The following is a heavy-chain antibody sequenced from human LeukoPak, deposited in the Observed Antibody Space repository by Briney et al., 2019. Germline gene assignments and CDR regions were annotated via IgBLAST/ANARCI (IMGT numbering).Heavy chain of an antibody. CDR3: ARREASFYGYLFDN. J-gene: IGHJ4*02. V-gene: IGHV4-4*02. CDR2: IYDSGST. CDR1: GGSISGSNW. Sequence: PSETLSLTCAVSGGSISGSNWWSWVRQPPGKGLEWSGQIYDSGSTDYNPSLKSRVTILVDKPKNRFSLKLSSVTAADTAVYYCARREASFYGYLFDNWGQGTLVTVSS. D-gene: IGHD2/OR15-2a*01.